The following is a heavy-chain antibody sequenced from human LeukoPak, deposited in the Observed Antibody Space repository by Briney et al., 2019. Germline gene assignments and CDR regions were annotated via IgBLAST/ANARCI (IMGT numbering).Heavy chain of an antibody. D-gene: IGHD5-24*01. Sequence: GGSLRLSCAASGFTFSSYSMNWVRQAPGKGLEWVSSISSSSSHTYYADSVKGRFTISRDNAKNSLYLQMNSLRAEDTAVYYCASPEVASIRDNWFDPWGQGTLVTVSS. V-gene: IGHV3-21*06. CDR2: ISSSSSHT. J-gene: IGHJ5*02. CDR3: ASPEVASIRDNWFDP. CDR1: GFTFSSYS.